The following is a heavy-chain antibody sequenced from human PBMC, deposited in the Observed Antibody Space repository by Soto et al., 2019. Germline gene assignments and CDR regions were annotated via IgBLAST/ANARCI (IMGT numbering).Heavy chain of an antibody. CDR3: ARARSVAVGIIYYYYYGMDV. J-gene: IGHJ6*02. CDR2: ISSSSSYI. Sequence: PGGPLRLSCAASGFTFSSYVMNWVRQAPGKGLEWVSSISSSSSYIYYADSVKGRFTISRDNAKNSLYLQMNSLRAEDTAVYYCARARSVAVGIIYYYYYGMDVWGQGTTVTVSS. D-gene: IGHD6-19*01. CDR1: GFTFSSYV. V-gene: IGHV3-21*01.